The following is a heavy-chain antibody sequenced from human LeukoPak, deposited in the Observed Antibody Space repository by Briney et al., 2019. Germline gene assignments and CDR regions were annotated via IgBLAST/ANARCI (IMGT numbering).Heavy chain of an antibody. J-gene: IGHJ4*02. CDR2: INPNSGGT. CDR3: ARASLIAARPVLELLY. V-gene: IGHV1-2*02. D-gene: IGHD6-6*01. CDR1: GYTFTGYY. Sequence: GASVKVSCKASGYTFTGYYMHWVRQAPGQGLEWMGWINPNSGGTNYAQKFQGRVTMTRDTSISTANMELSRLRSDDTAVYYCARASLIAARPVLELLYWGQGTLVTVSS.